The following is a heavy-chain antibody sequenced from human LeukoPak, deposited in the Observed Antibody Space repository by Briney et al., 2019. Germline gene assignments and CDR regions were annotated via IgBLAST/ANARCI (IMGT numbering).Heavy chain of an antibody. D-gene: IGHD3-22*01. CDR1: GGSISSYY. V-gene: IGHV4-4*07. CDR2: IYTSGST. J-gene: IGHJ6*03. CDR3: ARMYYYDSSGYYYGHYYYYMDV. Sequence: PSETLSLTCTVSGGSISSYYWSWIRQPAGKGLEWIGRIYTSGSTNYNPPLKSRVTMSVDTSKNQFSLKLSSVTAADTAVYYCARMYYYDSSGYYYGHYYYYMDVWGKGTTVTVSS.